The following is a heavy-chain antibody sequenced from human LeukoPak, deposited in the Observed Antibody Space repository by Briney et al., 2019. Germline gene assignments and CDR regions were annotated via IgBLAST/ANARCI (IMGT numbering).Heavy chain of an antibody. J-gene: IGHJ4*02. CDR3: AKDRAATVVPFDY. Sequence: GGSLRLSCAASGFTFSSYAMSWVRQAPGKGLEWVSAISGSGGSTYYADSVKGRFTISRDNSKNTLYPQMNSLRAEDTAVYYCAKDRAATVVPFDYWGQGTLVTVSS. D-gene: IGHD4-23*01. CDR1: GFTFSSYA. CDR2: ISGSGGST. V-gene: IGHV3-23*01.